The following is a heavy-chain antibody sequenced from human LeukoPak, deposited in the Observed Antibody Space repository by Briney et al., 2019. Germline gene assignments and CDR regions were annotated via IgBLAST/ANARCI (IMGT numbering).Heavy chain of an antibody. Sequence: SETLSLTCTVSGGSISSGGYYWRWIRQHPGKGLEWIGYIYYSGSTYYNPSLKSRVTISVGTSKNQFSLKLSSVTAADTAVYYCARAYPGYSYARLDYWGQGTLVTVSS. CDR3: ARAYPGYSYARLDY. D-gene: IGHD5-18*01. V-gene: IGHV4-31*03. CDR2: IYYSGST. J-gene: IGHJ4*02. CDR1: GGSISSGGYY.